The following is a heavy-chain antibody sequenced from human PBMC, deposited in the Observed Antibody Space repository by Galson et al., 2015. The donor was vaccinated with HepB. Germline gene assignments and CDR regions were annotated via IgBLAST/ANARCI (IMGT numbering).Heavy chain of an antibody. CDR2: ISGSGGTT. CDR1: GLTFRSYA. D-gene: IGHD2-15*01. J-gene: IGHJ4*02. CDR3: AKDLTSTGYYFDY. V-gene: IGHV3-23*01. Sequence: SLRLSCATSGLTFRSYAMSWVRQAPGKGLEWVSGISGSGGTTYYADSVKGRFTISRDNSKNTLHLQMNSLRAEDTAVYYCAKDLTSTGYYFDYWGQGTLVTVSS.